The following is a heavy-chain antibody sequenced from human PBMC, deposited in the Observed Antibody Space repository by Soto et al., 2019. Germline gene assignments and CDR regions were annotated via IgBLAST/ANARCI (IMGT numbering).Heavy chain of an antibody. J-gene: IGHJ4*02. CDR2: IYYSGST. V-gene: IGHV4-39*01. D-gene: IGHD3-10*01. CDR1: GGSISSSSYY. Sequence: QLQLQESDPGLVKPSETLSLTCTVSGGSISSSSYYWGWIRQPPGKGLEWIGSIYYSGSTYYNPSLKSRVTISVDTSKNQFSLKLSSVTAADTAVYYCASVMVTVGFGFVDYWGQGTLVTVSS. CDR3: ASVMVTVGFGFVDY.